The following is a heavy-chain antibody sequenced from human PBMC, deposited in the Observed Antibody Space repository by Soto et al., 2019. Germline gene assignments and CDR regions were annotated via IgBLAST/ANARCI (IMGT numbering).Heavy chain of an antibody. Sequence: GGSLRLSCAASGFTFSSYGMHWVRQAPGKGPEWVAVISYDGSNKYYADSVKGRFTISRDNSKNTLYLQMNSLRAEDTAVYYCAKLALYYDILTGPDYWGQGTLVTVSS. CDR1: GFTFSSYG. D-gene: IGHD3-9*01. J-gene: IGHJ4*02. V-gene: IGHV3-30*18. CDR2: ISYDGSNK. CDR3: AKLALYYDILTGPDY.